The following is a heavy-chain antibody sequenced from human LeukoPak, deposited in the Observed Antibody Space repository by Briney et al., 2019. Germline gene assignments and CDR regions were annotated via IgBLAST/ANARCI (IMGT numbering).Heavy chain of an antibody. CDR3: AREPGIGYAFDI. CDR1: GFTFASSW. V-gene: IGHV3-7*01. Sequence: GGSLRLSCVVSGFTFASSWMTWVRQAPGKGLECVANIKEDGSEKHYVDSVKGRFTISRDNAKNSLYLQMNSLRAEDTAVYYCAREPGIGYAFDIWGQGTMVTVSS. J-gene: IGHJ3*02. D-gene: IGHD3-10*01. CDR2: IKEDGSEK.